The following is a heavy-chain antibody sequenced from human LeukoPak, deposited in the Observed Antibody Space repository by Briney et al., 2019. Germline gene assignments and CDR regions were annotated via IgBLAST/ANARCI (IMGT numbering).Heavy chain of an antibody. Sequence: PGGSLRLSCAASGIVFADYAMSWVRQAPGKGLEWVSAISGSGHMIFYADSVKGRFTISRDNSKNTLYLQMNTLRAEDTAVYYCAKEILRGNNEFDHWGQGTLVTVSS. V-gene: IGHV3-23*01. CDR1: GIVFADYA. CDR2: ISGSGHMI. J-gene: IGHJ4*02. D-gene: IGHD2/OR15-2a*01. CDR3: AKEILRGNNEFDH.